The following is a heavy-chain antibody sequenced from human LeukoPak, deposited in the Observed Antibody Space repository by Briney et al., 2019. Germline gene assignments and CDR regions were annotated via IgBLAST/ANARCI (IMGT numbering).Heavy chain of an antibody. CDR3: ARDNDDNLDY. D-gene: IGHD1-14*01. Sequence: QTGGSLRLSCAAYGFTLNTYWMAWDRQAPGRGLEWVANINQDESENYYLDSVKGRFAISRDNGKDSQYLQMNSLRAEDTAVYYCARDNDDNLDYWGQGTLVTVSS. V-gene: IGHV3-7*01. J-gene: IGHJ4*02. CDR1: GFTLNTYW. CDR2: INQDESEN.